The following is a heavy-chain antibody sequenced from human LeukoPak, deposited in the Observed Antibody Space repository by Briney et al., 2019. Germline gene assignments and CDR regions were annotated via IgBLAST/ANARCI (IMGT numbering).Heavy chain of an antibody. V-gene: IGHV3-23*01. CDR2: ISGSGGST. CDR1: GFTFSSYA. D-gene: IGHD2-21*02. CDR3: AKDALSCGGDCYSAIDY. Sequence: PGGSLRLSCAASGFTFSSYAMSWVRQAPGKGLEWVSAISGSGGSTYYADSVKGRFTISRDNSKNTLYLQMNSLRAEDTAVYYCAKDALSCGGDCYSAIDYWGQGTLVTVSS. J-gene: IGHJ4*02.